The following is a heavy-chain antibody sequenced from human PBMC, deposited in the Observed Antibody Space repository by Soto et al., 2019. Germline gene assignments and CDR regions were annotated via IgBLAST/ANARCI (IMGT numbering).Heavy chain of an antibody. CDR2: ISGSGAYT. CDR3: ARDRHPYSTKYYFDY. V-gene: IGHV3-23*01. J-gene: IGHJ4*02. Sequence: LRLSFAASVFTFSTYAMNWVRQPPGKGLEWVSSISGSGAYTYYADSVQGRFTISRDNSKNTLNLQMNSLRAEDTAVYYCARDRHPYSTKYYFDYWGQGTLVTVSS. D-gene: IGHD2-2*01. CDR1: VFTFSTYA.